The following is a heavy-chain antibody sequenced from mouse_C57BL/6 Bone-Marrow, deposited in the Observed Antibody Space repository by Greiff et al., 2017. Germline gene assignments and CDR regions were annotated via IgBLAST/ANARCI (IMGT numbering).Heavy chain of an antibody. J-gene: IGHJ3*01. D-gene: IGHD1-1*01. CDR2: IYTGDGDT. CDR3: ARGYYGSPFAD. Sequence: QVQLQQSGAELVKPGASVKISCKASGYAFSSYWMNWVTQRPGKGLAWMGQIYTGDGDTNYNGKFKGKATLTADKSSSTAYMQLSSLTSEDSAVYVCARGYYGSPFADWGQGTLVTVSA. V-gene: IGHV1-80*01. CDR1: GYAFSSYW.